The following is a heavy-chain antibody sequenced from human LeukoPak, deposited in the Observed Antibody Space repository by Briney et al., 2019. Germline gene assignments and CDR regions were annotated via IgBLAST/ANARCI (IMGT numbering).Heavy chain of an antibody. V-gene: IGHV3-66*01. CDR3: ARGIAVADTGFFDY. CDR2: IYSGGST. D-gene: IGHD6-19*01. J-gene: IGHJ4*02. Sequence: PGGSLRLSCAASGFTFSTYAMHWVRQAPGKGLEWVSVIYSGGSTYYADSVKGRFTISRDNSKSTLYLQMNSLRVEDTAVYYCARGIAVADTGFFDYWGQGTLVTVSS. CDR1: GFTFSTYA.